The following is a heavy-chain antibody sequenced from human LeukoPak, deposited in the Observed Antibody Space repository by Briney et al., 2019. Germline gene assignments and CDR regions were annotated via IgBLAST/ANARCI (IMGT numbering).Heavy chain of an antibody. CDR1: GYTFTSYG. J-gene: IGHJ6*03. CDR3: ARVGATITLRYYYYYYMDV. D-gene: IGHD5-12*01. CDR2: ISAHNGNT. V-gene: IGHV1-18*01. Sequence: ASVKVSCKASGYTFTSYGISWVRQAPGQGLEWMGWISAHNGNTNYAQKLQGRVTMTTDTSTSTAYMELRSLRPDDTAVYYCARVGATITLRYYYYYYMDVWGKGTTVTISS.